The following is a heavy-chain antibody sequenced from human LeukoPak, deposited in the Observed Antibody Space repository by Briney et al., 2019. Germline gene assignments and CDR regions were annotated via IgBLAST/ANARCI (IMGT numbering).Heavy chain of an antibody. Sequence: GGSLRLSCAPSGFTFSSYGMHWVRQAPGKGLEWVALIWFDGSNKYYADSVKGRFTISRDNSKNTLDLQMNSLTAEDTAVYYCARERPYGMDVWRQGTTVTVSS. CDR3: ARERPYGMDV. CDR2: IWFDGSNK. V-gene: IGHV3-33*01. J-gene: IGHJ6*02. CDR1: GFTFSSYG.